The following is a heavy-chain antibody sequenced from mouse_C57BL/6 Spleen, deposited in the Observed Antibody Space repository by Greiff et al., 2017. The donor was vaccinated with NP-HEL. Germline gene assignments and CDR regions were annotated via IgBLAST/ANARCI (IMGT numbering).Heavy chain of an antibody. CDR1: GFSFNTYA. CDR2: IRSKSNNYAT. CDR3: VRSSYYSNWYFDV. V-gene: IGHV10-1*01. D-gene: IGHD2-5*01. J-gene: IGHJ1*03. Sequence: GGGLVQPKGSLKLSCAASGFSFNTYAMNWVRQAPGKGLEWVARIRSKSNNYATYYADSVKDRFTISRDDSESMLYLQMNNLKTEDTAMYYCVRSSYYSNWYFDVWGTGTTVTVSS.